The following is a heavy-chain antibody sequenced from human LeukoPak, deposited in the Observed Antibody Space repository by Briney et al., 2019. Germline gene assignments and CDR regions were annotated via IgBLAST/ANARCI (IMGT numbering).Heavy chain of an antibody. CDR3: ARDKLQGATLFDY. CDR1: GFTFRTYW. V-gene: IGHV3-7*01. J-gene: IGHJ4*02. D-gene: IGHD1-26*01. Sequence: PGGSLRLSCAASGFTFRTYWMSWVRQAPGKGLEWVANIKQDGSENYYVDSVKGRFTISRDNAKNSLFLQMNSLRAEDTAVYYCARDKLQGATLFDYWGQGTLVTVPS. CDR2: IKQDGSEN.